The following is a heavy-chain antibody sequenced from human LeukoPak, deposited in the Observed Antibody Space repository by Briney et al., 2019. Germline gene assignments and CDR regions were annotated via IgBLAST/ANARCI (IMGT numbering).Heavy chain of an antibody. J-gene: IGHJ4*02. Sequence: SETLSLTCTVSGRSISSYYWSWIRQPPGKGLEWIGYNYYSGSTNYNPSLKSRVTISVDTSQNQFYLKLSSVTAADSAVYYCARDGYSGSDALWGQGTLVTVSS. CDR2: NYYSGST. D-gene: IGHD5-12*01. CDR1: GRSISSYY. V-gene: IGHV4-59*01. CDR3: ARDGYSGSDAL.